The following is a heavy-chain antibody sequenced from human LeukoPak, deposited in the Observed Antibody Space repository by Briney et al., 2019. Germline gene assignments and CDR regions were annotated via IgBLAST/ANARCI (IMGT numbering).Heavy chain of an antibody. Sequence: GGSLRLSCAASGFTFSSYAMHWVRQAPGKGLEWVAVISYDGSNKYYADSVKGRFTISRDTSKNTLYLQMNSLRAEDTAVYYCARTDRRAAAGTADYWGQGTLVTVSS. J-gene: IGHJ4*02. CDR3: ARTDRRAAAGTADY. D-gene: IGHD6-13*01. CDR2: ISYDGSNK. CDR1: GFTFSSYA. V-gene: IGHV3-30*01.